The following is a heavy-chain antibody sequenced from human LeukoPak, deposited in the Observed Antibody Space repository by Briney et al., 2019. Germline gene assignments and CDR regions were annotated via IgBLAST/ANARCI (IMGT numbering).Heavy chain of an antibody. D-gene: IGHD6-25*01. Sequence: GGSLRLSCAASGFTFSSYGMHWVRQAPGKGLEWVAFIRYDGSNKYYADSVKGRFTISRDNSKNTLYLQMNSLRAEDTAVYYCAKDTTSSGWLTLLDYWGQGTLVTVSS. J-gene: IGHJ4*02. CDR3: AKDTTSSGWLTLLDY. V-gene: IGHV3-30*02. CDR1: GFTFSSYG. CDR2: IRYDGSNK.